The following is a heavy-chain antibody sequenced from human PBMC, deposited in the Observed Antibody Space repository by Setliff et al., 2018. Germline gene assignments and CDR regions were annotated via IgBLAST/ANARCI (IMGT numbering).Heavy chain of an antibody. J-gene: IGHJ6*03. CDR2: TIPIFGTT. V-gene: IGHV1-69*05. Sequence: SVKVSCKASGGTFSSYGISWVRQAPGQGLEWMGGTIPIFGTTNYAQRFQGRVTIITDESTSTAYMELSSLRSEDTAMYYCAREGVDTRSSTDYRYYMDVWGKGTTVTVSS. CDR3: AREGVDTRSSTDYRYYMDV. D-gene: IGHD5-18*01. CDR1: GGTFSSYG.